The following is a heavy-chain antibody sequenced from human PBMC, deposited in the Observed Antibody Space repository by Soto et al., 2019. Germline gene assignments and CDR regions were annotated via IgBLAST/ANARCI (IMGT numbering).Heavy chain of an antibody. V-gene: IGHV1-3*01. J-gene: IGHJ4*02. CDR3: ARGASYSGYATLDY. CDR1: GYTFTSCA. CDR2: INADNGNT. D-gene: IGHD5-12*01. Sequence: QVQLVQSGAEVKKPGASVKVSCKASGYTFTSCAMHWVRQAPGQKVEWMGWINADNGNTKYSQRFQGRVTITRDTSASTAYMELSSLRSEDTAVYYCARGASYSGYATLDYWGQGSLVTVSS.